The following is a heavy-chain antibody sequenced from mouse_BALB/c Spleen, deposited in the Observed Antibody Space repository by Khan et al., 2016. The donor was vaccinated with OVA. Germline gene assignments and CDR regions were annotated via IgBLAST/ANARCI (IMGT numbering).Heavy chain of an antibody. J-gene: IGHJ4*01. D-gene: IGHD2-10*02. CDR2: IWGGGTT. V-gene: IGHV2-6-5*01. Sequence: QVQLKQSGPGLVAPSQNLSITCTVSGFSLTDYGVSWIRQPPGKGLEWLGVIWGGGTTYYNSALKSRLSISKDNSKSHVFLKMNSLQTDDTAMYYCAKGVWSYYFAVDYWGQGTSVTVSS. CDR1: GFSLTDYG. CDR3: AKGVWSYYFAVDY.